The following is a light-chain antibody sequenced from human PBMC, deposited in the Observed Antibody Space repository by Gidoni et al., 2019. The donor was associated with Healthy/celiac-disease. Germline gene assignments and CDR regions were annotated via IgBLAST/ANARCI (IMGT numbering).Light chain of an antibody. J-gene: IGKJ1*01. Sequence: DIQMTQSPSTLSASVGDRVTITCRASQSISSWLAWYQQKPGKAPKLLIYKASSLESGVPSRFSGSGSGTEFTLTISSLQPDYFATYYCQQLGEFXXXTKVEIK. CDR1: QSISSW. V-gene: IGKV1-5*03. CDR2: KAS. CDR3: QQLGE.